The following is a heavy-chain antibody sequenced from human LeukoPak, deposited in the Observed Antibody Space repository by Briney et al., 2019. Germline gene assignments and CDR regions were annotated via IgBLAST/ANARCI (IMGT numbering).Heavy chain of an antibody. CDR2: IRYDGSNK. Sequence: GESLRLSCAASGFTFSSYGMHWVRQAPGKGLEWVAFIRYDGSNKYYADSVKGRFTISRDNSKNTLYLQMNSLRAEDTAVYYCAKDPIRTMVRGVPTGYWGQGTLVTVSS. CDR1: GFTFSSYG. D-gene: IGHD3-10*01. CDR3: AKDPIRTMVRGVPTGY. V-gene: IGHV3-30*02. J-gene: IGHJ4*02.